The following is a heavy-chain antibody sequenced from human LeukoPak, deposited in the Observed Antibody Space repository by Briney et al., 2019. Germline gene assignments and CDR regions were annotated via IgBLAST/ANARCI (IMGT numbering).Heavy chain of an antibody. CDR1: GFTFSSYW. Sequence: GGSLRLSCAASGFTFSSYWMSWARQAPRKGLEWVAIIKEDRNVKYYVDSVKGRFTISRDNAENSLYLQMNSLRAEDTAVYYCAAGRGDYWGQGTLVTVSS. CDR2: IKEDRNVK. J-gene: IGHJ4*02. V-gene: IGHV3-7*01. CDR3: AAGRGDY. D-gene: IGHD1-26*01.